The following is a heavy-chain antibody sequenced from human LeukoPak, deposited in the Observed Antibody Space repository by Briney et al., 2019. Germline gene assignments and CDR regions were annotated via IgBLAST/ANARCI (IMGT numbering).Heavy chain of an antibody. D-gene: IGHD2-2*01. Sequence: ASVKVSCKASGYTFASYGISWVRQAPGQGLEWMGWISAYNGNTNYAQKLQGRVTMTTDTSTSTAYMELRSLRSDDTAVYYCARDSRGSPAASIIFDYWGQGTLVTVSS. CDR2: ISAYNGNT. V-gene: IGHV1-18*01. CDR3: ARDSRGSPAASIIFDY. J-gene: IGHJ4*02. CDR1: GYTFASYG.